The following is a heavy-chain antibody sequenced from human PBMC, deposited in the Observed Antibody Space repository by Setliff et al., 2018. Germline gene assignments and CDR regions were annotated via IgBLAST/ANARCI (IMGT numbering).Heavy chain of an antibody. Sequence: ASVKVSCKASGYTFTSYGISWVRQAPGQGLEWMGWISAYNGNTNYAQKLQGRVTMTTDTSTSTAYMELRSLRSDDTAVYYCAREEARGYSHGDAFDIWGQGTMVTVSS. J-gene: IGHJ3*02. CDR2: ISAYNGNT. V-gene: IGHV1-18*01. D-gene: IGHD5-18*01. CDR1: GYTFTSYG. CDR3: AREEARGYSHGDAFDI.